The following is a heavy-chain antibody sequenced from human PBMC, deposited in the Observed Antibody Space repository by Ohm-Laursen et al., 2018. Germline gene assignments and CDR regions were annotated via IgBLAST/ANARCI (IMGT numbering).Heavy chain of an antibody. V-gene: IGHV3-23*01. CDR2: ISGNAVRT. CDR1: GFTFSSYA. Sequence: SLRLSCTASGFTFSSYAMSWVRQAPGKGLEWVSSISGNAVRTYDADSVKGRSSISRDNSKNTLDLQMNSLRAEDTAVYYCAKGPFIAVAGSNYFFDYWGQGTLVTVSS. CDR3: AKGPFIAVAGSNYFFDY. D-gene: IGHD6-19*01. J-gene: IGHJ4*02.